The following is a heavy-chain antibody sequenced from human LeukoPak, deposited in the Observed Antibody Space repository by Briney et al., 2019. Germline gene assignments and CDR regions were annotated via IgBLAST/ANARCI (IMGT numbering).Heavy chain of an antibody. J-gene: IGHJ4*02. CDR2: IYSGGST. CDR3: AKDGYYDSSGYYYFDY. D-gene: IGHD3-22*01. Sequence: PGGSLRLSCAASGFTVSSNYMSWVRQAPGKGLEWVSVIYSGGSTYYADSVKGRFTISRDNSKNTLYLQMNSLRAEDTAVYYCAKDGYYDSSGYYYFDYWGQGTLVTVSS. CDR1: GFTVSSNY. V-gene: IGHV3-53*01.